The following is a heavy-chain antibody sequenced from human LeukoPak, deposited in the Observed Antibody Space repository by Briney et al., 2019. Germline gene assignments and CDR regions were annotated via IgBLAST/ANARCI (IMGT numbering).Heavy chain of an antibody. J-gene: IGHJ4*02. D-gene: IGHD6-13*01. CDR3: AKPVGSSSWYDY. CDR2: ISSDGKTA. Sequence: GGSLRLSCAASGFTFSSYWMHWVRQAPGKGLVWLSDISSDGKTARYADSVKGRFTVSRDNAKNTLNLQMNSLRAEDTAVYYCAKPVGSSSWYDYWGQGTLVTVSS. CDR1: GFTFSSYW. V-gene: IGHV3-74*01.